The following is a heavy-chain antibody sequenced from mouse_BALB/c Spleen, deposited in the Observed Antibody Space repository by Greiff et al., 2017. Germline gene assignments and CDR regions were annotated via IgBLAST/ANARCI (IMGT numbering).Heavy chain of an antibody. CDR3: ARQHYYGYAMDY. Sequence: EVKVVESGGGLVKPGGSLKLSCAASGFAFSSYDMSWVRQTPEKRLEWVAYISSGGGSTYYPDTVKGRFTISRDNAKNTLYLQMSSLKSEDTAMYYCARQHYYGYAMDYWGQGTSVTVSS. J-gene: IGHJ4*01. D-gene: IGHD1-2*01. V-gene: IGHV5-12-1*01. CDR2: ISSGGGST. CDR1: GFAFSSYD.